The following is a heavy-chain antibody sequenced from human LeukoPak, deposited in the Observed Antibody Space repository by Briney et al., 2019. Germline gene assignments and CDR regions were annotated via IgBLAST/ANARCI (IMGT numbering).Heavy chain of an antibody. V-gene: IGHV1-8*01. CDR2: MNPNSGNT. CDR3: TRFNSSSKWFDP. J-gene: IGHJ5*02. Sequence: RASVKVSCKASGYTFTSYDINWVRQATGQGLEWMGWMNPNSGNTGYAQKFQGRVTMTRNTSISTAYMELSSLRSEDTAVYYCTRFNSSSKWFDPWGQGTLVTVSS. CDR1: GYTFTSYD. D-gene: IGHD6-6*01.